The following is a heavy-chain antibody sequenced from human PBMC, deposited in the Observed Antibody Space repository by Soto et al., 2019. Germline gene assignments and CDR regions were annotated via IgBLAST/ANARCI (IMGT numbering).Heavy chain of an antibody. CDR3: ANADYGNYLFYYYGMDV. V-gene: IGHV3-23*01. J-gene: IGHJ6*02. Sequence: GGSLRLSCAASGFTFSTYAMSWVRQAPGKGLEWVSGISGSAGSAYYADSVKGRFTISRDNSRNTLCLQMNSLRAEDTAIYYCANADYGNYLFYYYGMDVWGQGTTVTVSS. D-gene: IGHD4-4*01. CDR1: GFTFSTYA. CDR2: ISGSAGSA.